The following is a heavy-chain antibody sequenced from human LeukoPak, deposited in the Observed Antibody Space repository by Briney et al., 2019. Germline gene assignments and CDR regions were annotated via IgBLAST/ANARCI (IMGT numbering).Heavy chain of an antibody. CDR1: GYTFTSYG. J-gene: IGHJ4*02. Sequence: GASVKVSCKASGYTFTSYGISWVRQAPGQGLEWMGWISAYNGNTNYAQKLQGRVTMTTDTSTSTAYMELRSLRSDDTAVYYCARTKGDFWSVYSPDYWGQGTLVTVSS. D-gene: IGHD3-3*01. V-gene: IGHV1-18*01. CDR3: ARTKGDFWSVYSPDY. CDR2: ISAYNGNT.